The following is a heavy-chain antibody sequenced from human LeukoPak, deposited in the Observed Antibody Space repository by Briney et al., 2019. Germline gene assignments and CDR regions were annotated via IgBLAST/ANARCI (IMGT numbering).Heavy chain of an antibody. J-gene: IGHJ6*03. CDR3: AKDSQHYDFWSRYKQYDYHYMDV. CDR2: IPAGGSNT. Sequence: GGSLRLSCAASGFHFRTYGMSWVRQAPGKGLEWVSGIPAGGSNTYYADSVKGRFTISRDNTENTLYLQMNSLRAEDTAVYYCAKDSQHYDFWSRYKQYDYHYMDVWGKGTTVTVSS. D-gene: IGHD3-3*01. V-gene: IGHV3-23*01. CDR1: GFHFRTYG.